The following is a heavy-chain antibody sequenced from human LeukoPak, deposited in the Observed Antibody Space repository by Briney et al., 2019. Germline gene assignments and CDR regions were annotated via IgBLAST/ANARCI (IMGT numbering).Heavy chain of an antibody. D-gene: IGHD1-26*01. Sequence: APVKVSCKVSGYTLTQLAMHWVRQAPGQGLEWMGGFDPEDGDTIYAQTFQGRVAMTEDSSTDTAYMDLSSLTSEDTAVYYCATYSGSYYLHWGQGTLVTVSS. CDR1: GYTLTQLA. CDR2: FDPEDGDT. CDR3: ATYSGSYYLH. J-gene: IGHJ4*02. V-gene: IGHV1-24*01.